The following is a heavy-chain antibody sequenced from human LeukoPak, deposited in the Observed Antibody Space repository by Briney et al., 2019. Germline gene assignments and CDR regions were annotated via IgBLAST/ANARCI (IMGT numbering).Heavy chain of an antibody. J-gene: IGHJ6*02. CDR3: ARLKAVTDGYYYYGMDV. Sequence: SETLSLTCTVSGGSISSSSYYWGWIRQPPGKGLEWIGSIYYSGSTYYNPSLKSRVTISVDTSKNQFSLKLSSVTAADTAVYYCARLKAVTDGYYYYGMDVWGQGTTVTVSS. CDR1: GGSISSSSYY. CDR2: IYYSGST. D-gene: IGHD2-21*02. V-gene: IGHV4-39*07.